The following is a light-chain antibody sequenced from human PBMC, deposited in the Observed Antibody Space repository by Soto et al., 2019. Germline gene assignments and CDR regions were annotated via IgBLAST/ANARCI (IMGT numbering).Light chain of an antibody. CDR1: QGIAPY. J-gene: IGKJ4*01. V-gene: IGKV1-27*01. CDR3: QKYNSAPLT. CDR2: ATS. Sequence: DVQMTQSPSSLSAFVGDRVTITCRASQGIAPYLAWFQQKPGKVPKLLIYATSTLQSGVPSRFSGGGSGTDFTLTVTSLQPEDVGTYYCQKYNSAPLTFGEGTKVEIK.